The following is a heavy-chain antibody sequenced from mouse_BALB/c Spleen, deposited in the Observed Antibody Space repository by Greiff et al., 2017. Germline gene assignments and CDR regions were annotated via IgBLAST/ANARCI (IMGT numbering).Heavy chain of an antibody. CDR2: IWAGGST. CDR3: ARDADGYWIDY. J-gene: IGHJ2*01. Sequence: VKLQESGPGLVAPSQSLSITCTVSGFSLTSYGVHWVRQPPGKGLEWLGVIWAGGSTNYNSALMSRLSISKDNSKSQVFLNMNSLQTDDTAMYYCARDADGYWIDYWGQGTTLTVSS. V-gene: IGHV2-9*02. D-gene: IGHD2-3*01. CDR1: GFSLTSYG.